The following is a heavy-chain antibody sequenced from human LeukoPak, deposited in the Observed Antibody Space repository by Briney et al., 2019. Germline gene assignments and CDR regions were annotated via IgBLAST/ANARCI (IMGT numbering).Heavy chain of an antibody. V-gene: IGHV3-21*01. CDR2: ISSSSSYI. CDR1: GFTFSSYS. D-gene: IGHD6-13*01. Sequence: PGGSLRLPCAASGFTFSSYSMNWVRQAPGKGLEWVSSISSSSSYIYYADSVKGRFTISRDNAKNSLYLQMNSLRAEDTALYFCAKESSGAAAGTFDYWGQGTLVTVSS. CDR3: AKESSGAAAGTFDY. J-gene: IGHJ4*02.